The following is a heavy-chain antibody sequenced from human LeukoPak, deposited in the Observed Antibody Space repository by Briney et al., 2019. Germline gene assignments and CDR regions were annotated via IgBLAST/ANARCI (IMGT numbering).Heavy chain of an antibody. CDR1: GFTFSSYS. D-gene: IGHD6-13*01. V-gene: IGHV3-21*01. CDR3: ARGDSSSWYYHYYYYMDV. Sequence: PGGSLRLSCAASGFTFSSYSMNWVRQAPGKGLGWVSSISSGSSYIYYADSVKGRFTISRDNAKNSLYLQMNSLRAEDTAVYYCARGDSSSWYYHYYYYMDVWGKGTTVTVSS. J-gene: IGHJ6*03. CDR2: ISSGSSYI.